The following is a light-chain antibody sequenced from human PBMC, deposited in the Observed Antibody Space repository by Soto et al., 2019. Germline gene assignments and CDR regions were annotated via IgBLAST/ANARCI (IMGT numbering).Light chain of an antibody. CDR3: AAWDDSLNGYV. J-gene: IGLJ1*01. Sequence: QSVLTQPPSASGTPGQRVTISCSGRSSNIGSNIVNWYQQLPGMAPKLLIYTKNQRPSGVPDRFSGSKSGTSASLAISGLRSEDEADYYCAAWDDSLNGYVFGTGTKLTVL. CDR1: SSNIGSNI. V-gene: IGLV1-44*01. CDR2: TKN.